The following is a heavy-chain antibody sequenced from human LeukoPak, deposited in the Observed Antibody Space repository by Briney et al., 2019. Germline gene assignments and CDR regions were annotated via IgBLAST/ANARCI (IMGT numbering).Heavy chain of an antibody. Sequence: GRSLRLSCAASGFTFSSYGMHWVRQAPGKGLEWVAVIWYDGSNKYYADSVKGRFTISRDNSKNTLYLQMNSLRAEDTAVYYCARDPFPFYGSGSYVDYWGQGTLVTVSS. V-gene: IGHV3-33*01. D-gene: IGHD3-10*01. CDR1: GFTFSSYG. J-gene: IGHJ4*02. CDR2: IWYDGSNK. CDR3: ARDPFPFYGSGSYVDY.